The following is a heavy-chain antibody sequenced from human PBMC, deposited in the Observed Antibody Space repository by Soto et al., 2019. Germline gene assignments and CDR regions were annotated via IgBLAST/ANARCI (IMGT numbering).Heavy chain of an antibody. J-gene: IGHJ5*02. CDR2: IYHSGST. V-gene: IGHV4-4*02. CDR3: ARELPGAAYLYYYDSSGYYWFDP. D-gene: IGHD3-22*01. CDR1: CGSIRTSNW. Sequence: SESLSHPYVLSCGSIRTSNWGIWLRQHPGQWLEWIGEIYHSGSTNYNPSLKSRVTISVDKSKNQFSLKLSSVTAADTAVYYCARELPGAAYLYYYDSSGYYWFDPWGQGTLVTVS.